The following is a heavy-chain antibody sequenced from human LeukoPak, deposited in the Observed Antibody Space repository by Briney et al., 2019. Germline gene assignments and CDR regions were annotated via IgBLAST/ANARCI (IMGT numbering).Heavy chain of an antibody. Sequence: ASVKVSRKASGYTFTDYYLHWVRQAPGHGLEWMGWINPKTGVTKYAQNFQGRVTMTRDTSINTAYMEVSRLRSDDTAVFYCARDLAMYSPDLDYWGQGTLVTVSS. D-gene: IGHD1-26*01. V-gene: IGHV1-2*02. J-gene: IGHJ4*02. CDR2: INPKTGVT. CDR1: GYTFTDYY. CDR3: ARDLAMYSPDLDY.